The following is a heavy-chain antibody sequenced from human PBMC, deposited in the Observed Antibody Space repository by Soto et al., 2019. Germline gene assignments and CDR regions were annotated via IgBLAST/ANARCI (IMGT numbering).Heavy chain of an antibody. V-gene: IGHV3-74*01. CDR3: ATGTDFGWLDNPHHVLEF. CDR1: GFTFSPFW. D-gene: IGHD3-9*01. CDR2: INSDGTTT. J-gene: IGHJ3*01. Sequence: GGSLRLSCVASGFTFSPFWMSWVRQAPGKGLVWVSRINSDGTTTHYADSVKGRFTISRDNAKNSLYLQMNSLRAEDTAVYYCATGTDFGWLDNPHHVLEFWGQGSMVIVSS.